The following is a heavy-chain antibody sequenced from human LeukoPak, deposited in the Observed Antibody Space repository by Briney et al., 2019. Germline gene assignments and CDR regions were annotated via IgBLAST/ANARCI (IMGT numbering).Heavy chain of an antibody. CDR2: ISAFNGNT. V-gene: IGHV1-18*01. D-gene: IGHD1-26*01. CDR1: RYAFNSYV. J-gene: IGHJ3*02. Sequence: GASVKVSCKASRYAFNSYVISWVRQAPGQGLEWMGWISAFNGNTNYAQNLQGRVTMTTDTSTSTAYMELRSLRSDDTAVYYCARGGGTYSAFDIWGQGTMVTVSS. CDR3: ARGGGTYSAFDI.